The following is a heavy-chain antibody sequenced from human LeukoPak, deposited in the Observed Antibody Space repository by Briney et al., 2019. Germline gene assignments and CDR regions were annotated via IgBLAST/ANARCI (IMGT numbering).Heavy chain of an antibody. V-gene: IGHV3-9*03. J-gene: IGHJ3*02. D-gene: IGHD6-13*01. CDR3: ARMGIGIAFDI. CDR2: ISWNSRSI. CDR1: GFTFNDYA. Sequence: GGSLRLSCATSGFTFNDYAMYWVRQAPGKGLEWVSGISWNSRSIAYADSVKGRFTISRDNAKNSLYLQMNSLRAEDMALYYCARMGIGIAFDIWGQGTMVTVSS.